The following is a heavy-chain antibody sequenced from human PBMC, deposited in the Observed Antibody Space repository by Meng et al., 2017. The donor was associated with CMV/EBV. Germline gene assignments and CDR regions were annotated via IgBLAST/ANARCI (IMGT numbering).Heavy chain of an antibody. CDR1: GGSSSSGSYY. Sequence: QEPPQCCGPGMTKPFPTLSLAGHYAGGSSSSGSYYWSWVRQPTGKGLEWIGRIYTSGSTNYNPSLKSRVTISVDTSKNHFSLKLSSVTASDTAVYYCASVQGLGVSWGQGTLVTVSS. J-gene: IGHJ4*02. CDR2: IYTSGST. CDR3: ASVQGLGVS. V-gene: IGHV4-61*02. D-gene: IGHD3-10*01.